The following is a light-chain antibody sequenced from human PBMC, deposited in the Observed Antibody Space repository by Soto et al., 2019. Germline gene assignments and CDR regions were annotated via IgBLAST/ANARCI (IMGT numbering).Light chain of an antibody. J-gene: IGKJ1*01. Sequence: EIVLTQSPGTLSLSPGERATLSCRASQSVSSSYLTWYQQKPGQAPRLLIYGASSRATGIPDRFSGSGSGTAFTLTISRLEPEDFAVYYCQQYGSSPGTFGQGTKLEI. V-gene: IGKV3-20*01. CDR3: QQYGSSPGT. CDR1: QSVSSSY. CDR2: GAS.